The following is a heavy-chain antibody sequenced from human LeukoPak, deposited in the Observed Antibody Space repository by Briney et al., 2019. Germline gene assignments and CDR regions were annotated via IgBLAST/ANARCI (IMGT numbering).Heavy chain of an antibody. D-gene: IGHD5-18*01. CDR2: IYTSGST. CDR3: ARVKLSHRYSYGYNPYYFDY. CDR1: GGSISGFY. V-gene: IGHV4-4*07. Sequence: KPSETPSLSCTVSGGSISGFYWSWIRQPAGKGLEYIGRIYTSGSTNYNPSLKSRVTMSLDTSKNQFSLKLSSVTAADTAVYYCARVKLSHRYSYGYNPYYFDYWGQGTLVTVSS. J-gene: IGHJ4*02.